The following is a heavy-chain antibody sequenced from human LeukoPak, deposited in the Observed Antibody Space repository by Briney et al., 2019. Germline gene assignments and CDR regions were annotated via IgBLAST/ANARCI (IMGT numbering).Heavy chain of an antibody. CDR1: QFSFSTYW. CDR2: IKQDEGEK. CDR3: AREASLNYMDV. Sequence: PGGSLRLSCAASQFSFSTYWMSWVRQAPGKGLEWVANIKQDEGEKYYADSVRGRFTISRDNAKNSLYLQMNSLRAEDTAVYYCAREASLNYMDVWGKGTTVTVSS. J-gene: IGHJ6*03. V-gene: IGHV3-7*01.